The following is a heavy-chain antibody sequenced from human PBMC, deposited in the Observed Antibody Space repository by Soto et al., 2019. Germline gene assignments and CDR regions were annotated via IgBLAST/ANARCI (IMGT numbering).Heavy chain of an antibody. CDR2: ISGSGGAT. V-gene: IGHV3-23*01. CDR1: GFTFTSFA. CDR3: AIGEGLSTSYFNF. Sequence: LRLSCAASGFTFTSFAVSWVRQAPGKGLEWVSAISGSGGATYYADSVKGRFTVSRDNSRNTVYLQVDSLRVEDTAVYHCAIGEGLSTSYFNFWGKGTLVTVS. J-gene: IGHJ4*02. D-gene: IGHD3-3*01.